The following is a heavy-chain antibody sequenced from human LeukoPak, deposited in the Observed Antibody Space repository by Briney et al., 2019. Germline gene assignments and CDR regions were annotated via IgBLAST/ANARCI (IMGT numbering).Heavy chain of an antibody. Sequence: SVKLSCKASGDTFSSYAISWVRQAPGQGLEWMGGIIPIFGTANYAQKIQGRVTITADKSTSTAYMELSSLRSEDTAVYYCALTYCGGDCYSGSAFDYWGQGTLVTVSS. CDR3: ALTYCGGDCYSGSAFDY. CDR1: GDTFSSYA. CDR2: IIPIFGTA. V-gene: IGHV1-69*06. J-gene: IGHJ4*02. D-gene: IGHD2-21*02.